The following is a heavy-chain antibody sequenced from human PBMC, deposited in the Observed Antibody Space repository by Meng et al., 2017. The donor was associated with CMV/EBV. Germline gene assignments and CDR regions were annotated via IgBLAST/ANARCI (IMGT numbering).Heavy chain of an antibody. V-gene: IGHV4-30-4*08. CDR1: GGSISSGDHY. CDR2: IYYRGST. J-gene: IGHJ4*02. Sequence: QAPGPGPVKPPLILLLTCTVDGGSISSGDHYRSRIRPPQGKGLEWIGYIYYRGSTYYNPSLKSRVTISVDTSKNQFSLKLSSVTAADTAVYYCARESDNPFDYWGQGTLVTVSS. CDR3: ARESDNPFDY. D-gene: IGHD2-21*02.